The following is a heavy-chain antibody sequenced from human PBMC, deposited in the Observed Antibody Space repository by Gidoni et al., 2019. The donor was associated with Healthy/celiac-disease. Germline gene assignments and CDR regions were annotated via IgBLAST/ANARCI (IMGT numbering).Heavy chain of an antibody. CDR3: ARLPTYYYDSSTFGWFDP. CDR2: IYPGDSDT. V-gene: IGHV5-51*01. D-gene: IGHD3-22*01. Sequence: EVQLVQSGAEVKKPGESLKISCTGSGYSFTSYWLGWVRQMPGKGLEWMGIIYPGDSDTRYSPSFQGQVTISADKSISTAYLQWSSLKASDTAMYYCARLPTYYYDSSTFGWFDPWGQGTLVTVSS. CDR1: GYSFTSYW. J-gene: IGHJ5*02.